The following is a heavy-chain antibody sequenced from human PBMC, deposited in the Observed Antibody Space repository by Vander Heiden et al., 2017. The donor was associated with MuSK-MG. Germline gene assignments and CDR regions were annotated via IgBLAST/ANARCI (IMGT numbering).Heavy chain of an antibody. D-gene: IGHD3-10*01. V-gene: IGHV4-39*01. CDR3: ATLGGGNMVRGPLFYYYGMDV. Sequence: QLQLQESGPGLVKPSETLSLTCTVSGGSISSSSYYWGWIRQPPGKGLEWIGSIYYSGSTYYNPSLKSRVTISVDTSKNQFSLKLSSVTAADTAVYYCATLGGGNMVRGPLFYYYGMDVWGQGTTVTVSS. CDR2: IYYSGST. CDR1: GGSISSSSYY. J-gene: IGHJ6*02.